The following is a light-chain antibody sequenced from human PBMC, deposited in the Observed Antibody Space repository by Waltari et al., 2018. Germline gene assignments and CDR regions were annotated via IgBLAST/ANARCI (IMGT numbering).Light chain of an antibody. J-gene: IGLJ2*01. CDR3: CSYAQTYTLI. V-gene: IGLV2-11*01. CDR2: EVT. CDR1: SSDVGGYNY. Sequence: QSALTQPRSVSGSPGQSVTISCPGTSSDVGGYNYVPWYKQTPGEVPKLLIYEVTKPPSGVPARFSGSKSGNTASLTISGLQAEDEADYYCCSYAQTYTLIFGGGTKVTVL.